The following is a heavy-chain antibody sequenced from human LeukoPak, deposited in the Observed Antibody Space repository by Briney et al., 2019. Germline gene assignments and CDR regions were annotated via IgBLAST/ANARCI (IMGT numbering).Heavy chain of an antibody. J-gene: IGHJ4*02. Sequence: QTGGSLRLSGAASGFTFSSYSMNWVRQAPGKGLEWVSYISSGSNTIYYADSVKGRFTISRDNAKNSLYLQMNSLRYEDTAVYYCARGKIYIDYWGQGTLVTVSS. CDR1: GFTFSSYS. CDR2: ISSGSNTI. V-gene: IGHV3-48*02. CDR3: ARGKIYIDY.